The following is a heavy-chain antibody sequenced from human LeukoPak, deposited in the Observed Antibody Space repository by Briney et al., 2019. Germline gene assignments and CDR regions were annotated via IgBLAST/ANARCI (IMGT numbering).Heavy chain of an antibody. D-gene: IGHD3-3*01. CDR2: INPTSVDT. CDR1: GYTFTGYY. Sequence: ASVKVCCKASGYTFTGYYMHWVRQAPAQGLECIGWINPTSVDTNYSQKFQGRVTMTSDTSISTAYMELTRLRSDDTAVYSCARLTYYDFWSGYNYAFDLWGQGTMVTVSS. V-gene: IGHV1-2*02. CDR3: ARLTYYDFWSGYNYAFDL. J-gene: IGHJ3*01.